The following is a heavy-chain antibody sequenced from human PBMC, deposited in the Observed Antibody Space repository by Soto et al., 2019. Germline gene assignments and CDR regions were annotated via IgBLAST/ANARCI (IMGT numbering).Heavy chain of an antibody. CDR1: GFTFSNAW. CDR2: IKSKTDGGTT. D-gene: IGHD3-22*01. Sequence: EVQLVESGGGLVKPGGSLRLSCAASGFTFSNAWMNWDRQAAGKGLEWVGRIKSKTDGGTTDYAAPVKGRFTISRDDSKNMLYLQMNSLKTEDTAVYYCTTLGHYYDSSPLDVWGQGTTVTVAS. J-gene: IGHJ6*02. V-gene: IGHV3-15*07. CDR3: TTLGHYYDSSPLDV.